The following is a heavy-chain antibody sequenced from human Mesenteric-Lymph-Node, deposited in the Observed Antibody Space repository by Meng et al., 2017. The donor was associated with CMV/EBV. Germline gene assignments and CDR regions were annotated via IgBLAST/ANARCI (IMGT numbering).Heavy chain of an antibody. V-gene: IGHV3-48*04. CDR2: ISVDSATI. Sequence: GESLKISCAASGFSLSDYSMNWVRQAPGKGLEWISYISVDSATIYYADSVKGRSTISRDNARNSLYLQMNSLRAEDTAVYYCARSRQNDYWGQGTLVTVSS. J-gene: IGHJ4*02. CDR1: GFSLSDYS. CDR3: ARSRQNDY.